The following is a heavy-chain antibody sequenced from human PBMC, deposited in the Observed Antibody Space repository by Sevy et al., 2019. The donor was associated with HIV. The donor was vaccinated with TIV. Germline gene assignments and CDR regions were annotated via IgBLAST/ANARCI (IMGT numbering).Heavy chain of an antibody. J-gene: IGHJ6*02. CDR1: GFIFDYYG. CDR3: TKDPPVYGDFPYGMDV. D-gene: IGHD4-17*01. CDR2: ISHDGSKK. Sequence: GGSLRLSCAASGFIFDYYGMHWVRQAPGKGLEWVALISHDGSKKYYADSVKGRFTISRDNSKNTQYLQMNTLSRDDSAASFCTKDPPVYGDFPYGMDVWGQGTTVTVSS. V-gene: IGHV3-30*18.